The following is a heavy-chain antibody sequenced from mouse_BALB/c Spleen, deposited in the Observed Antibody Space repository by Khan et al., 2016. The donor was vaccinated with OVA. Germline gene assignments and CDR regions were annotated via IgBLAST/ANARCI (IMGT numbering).Heavy chain of an antibody. CDR2: INTNTGES. Sequence: QIQLVQSGPELTKPGETVKISCKASGYTFTNYGMNWVKQAPGKGLKWMGWINTNTGESTYAEEFKGRFAFSLETSANTAYLLFNNLKHEDTATYFWARRFRTAYPLYYYALDYWGQGTSVTVSS. CDR1: GYTFTNYG. J-gene: IGHJ4*01. V-gene: IGHV9-3*02. D-gene: IGHD1-2*01. CDR3: ARRFRTAYPLYYYALDY.